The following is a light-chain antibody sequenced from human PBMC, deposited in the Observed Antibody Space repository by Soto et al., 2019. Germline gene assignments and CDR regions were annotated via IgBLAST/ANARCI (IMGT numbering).Light chain of an antibody. J-gene: IGKJ1*01. Sequence: DVVMTQSPLSLPVTLGQPASISCRSSQSLVYSDGDTYLHWFQQRPGQSPRRLIYKVSNRDSGVXXXXXXXXXXXXXXLKISRVEAEDVGVYYCMQGTHWPPSFGQGTKVEIK. CDR2: KVS. CDR3: MQGTHWPPS. V-gene: IGKV2-30*01. CDR1: QSLVYSDGDTY.